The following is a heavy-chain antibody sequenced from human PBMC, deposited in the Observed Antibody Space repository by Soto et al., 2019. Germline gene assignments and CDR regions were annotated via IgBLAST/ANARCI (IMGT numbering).Heavy chain of an antibody. Sequence: GGSLRLSCAASGFTFDDYAMHWVRQAPGKGLEWVSGISWNSGSIGYADSVKGRFTISRDNAKNSLYLQMNSLRAEDTALYYCAKASYYYYYMDVSGKGTTVTVSS. V-gene: IGHV3-9*01. CDR1: GFTFDDYA. CDR2: ISWNSGSI. J-gene: IGHJ6*03. CDR3: AKASYYYYYMDV.